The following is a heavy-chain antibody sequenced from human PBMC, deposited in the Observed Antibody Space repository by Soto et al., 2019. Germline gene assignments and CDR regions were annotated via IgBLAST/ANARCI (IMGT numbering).Heavy chain of an antibody. CDR2: INPSGGST. Sequence: ASVKVSCKASGYTFTSYCMLWVRQAPGQGLEWMGIINPSGGSTSYAQKFQGRVTMTRDTSTSTVYMELSSLRSEDTAVYYCARSLANRYNWFDPRGQGTLVTVSS. CDR3: ARSLANRYNWFDP. J-gene: IGHJ5*02. CDR1: GYTFTSYC. V-gene: IGHV1-46*03.